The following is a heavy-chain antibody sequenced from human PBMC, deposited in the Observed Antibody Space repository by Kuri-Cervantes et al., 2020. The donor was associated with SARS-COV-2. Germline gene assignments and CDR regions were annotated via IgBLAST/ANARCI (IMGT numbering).Heavy chain of an antibody. D-gene: IGHD2-2*01. Sequence: ASVKVSCKASGYTFTSYGISWLRQAPGQGLEWMGWISAYNGNTNYAQKLQGRVTMTTDTSTSTAYMELRSLRSDDTAVYYCARAPNSRYCSSTSCYFDYWGQGTLVTVSS. J-gene: IGHJ4*02. V-gene: IGHV1-18*01. CDR2: ISAYNGNT. CDR3: ARAPNSRYCSSTSCYFDY. CDR1: GYTFTSYG.